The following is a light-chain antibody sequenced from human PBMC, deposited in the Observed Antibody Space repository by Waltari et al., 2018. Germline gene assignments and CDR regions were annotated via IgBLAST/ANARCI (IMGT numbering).Light chain of an antibody. CDR1: SIGSKS. Sequence: SYVLTQPPSVSVAPGQTAMISCGGDSIGSKSVHWYQQKPGQAPVLGVYDNADRPSGIPQRIYGSNSGTTATLTISGAEAGDEVDYYCQVWDSSSDHVVFGGGTKLTVL. CDR3: QVWDSSSDHVV. CDR2: DNA. V-gene: IGLV3-21*02. J-gene: IGLJ2*01.